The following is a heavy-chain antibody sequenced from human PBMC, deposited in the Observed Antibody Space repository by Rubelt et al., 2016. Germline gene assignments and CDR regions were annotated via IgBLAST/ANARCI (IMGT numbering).Heavy chain of an antibody. D-gene: IGHD6-19*01. CDR2: ISSSSSYI. V-gene: IGHV3-21*01. CDR1: GFTFSSYS. J-gene: IGHJ4*02. CDR3: AGLGIAVAGTFGDFDY. Sequence: EVQLVESGGGLVKPGGSLRLSCAASGFTFSSYSMNWVRQAPGKGLASVSSISSSSSYIYYADSVKGRFTISRDNAKNSLYLQMNSWRAEDTAVYYCAGLGIAVAGTFGDFDYWGQGTLVTVSS.